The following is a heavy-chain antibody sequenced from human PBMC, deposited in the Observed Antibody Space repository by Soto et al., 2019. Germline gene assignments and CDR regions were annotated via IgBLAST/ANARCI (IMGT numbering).Heavy chain of an antibody. CDR2: ISVTGAR. CDR1: GEAVGSGQSY. J-gene: IGHJ6*02. Sequence: QVQLQEAGPGLVKPSETLSLLCVVSGEAVGSGQSYWNWVRQAPGKGLEWIGQISVTGARNNSASLKSRVTMSVAPSKNQISRTLTSVTAADSAAYFCARGRADPAGRSFGRRMDVWGQGTTVTVAS. D-gene: IGHD3-10*01. CDR3: ARGRADPAGRSFGRRMDV. V-gene: IGHV4-61*01.